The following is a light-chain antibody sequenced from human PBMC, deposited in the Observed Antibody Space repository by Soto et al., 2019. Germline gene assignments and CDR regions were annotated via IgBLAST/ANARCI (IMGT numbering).Light chain of an antibody. V-gene: IGKV1-8*01. CDR1: QSISTY. CDR2: AAS. CDR3: QQYYSYPLT. J-gene: IGKJ4*01. Sequence: IHLTQSPPSLSASDGDRVTITCRASQSISTYLHWYQQKPGKAPKLLIYAASTLQSGVPSRFSGSGSGTDFTLTISCLQSEDFATYYCQQYYSYPLTFGGGTKVDIK.